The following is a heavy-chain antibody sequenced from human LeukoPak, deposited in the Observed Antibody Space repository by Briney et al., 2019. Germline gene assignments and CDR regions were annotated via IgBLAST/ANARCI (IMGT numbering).Heavy chain of an antibody. CDR2: ISGSGGST. D-gene: IGHD3-10*01. CDR3: AKDLRGVIITYFYY. V-gene: IGHV3-23*01. Sequence: GGSLRLSCAASGFTFSSYAMSWVRQAPGRGVEWVSAISGSGGSTYYADSVKGRFTISRDNSKNTLYLQMNSLRAEDTAVYYCAKDLRGVIITYFYYWGQGTLVTVSS. J-gene: IGHJ4*02. CDR1: GFTFSSYA.